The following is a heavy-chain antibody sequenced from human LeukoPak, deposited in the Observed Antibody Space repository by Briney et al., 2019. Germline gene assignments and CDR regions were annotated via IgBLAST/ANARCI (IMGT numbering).Heavy chain of an antibody. CDR2: ISGSRTYI. CDR1: GFTFSGYS. V-gene: IGHV3-21*01. D-gene: IGHD3-22*01. J-gene: IGHJ4*02. Sequence: GGSLRLSCAASGFTFSGYSFNWVRQAPGKGVEWVSFISGSRTYIYYADSVKGRFTISRDKAKNSLYLQMNSLRAEDTAVYYCARDAGGYYAYWGQGTLVTVSS. CDR3: ARDAGGYYAY.